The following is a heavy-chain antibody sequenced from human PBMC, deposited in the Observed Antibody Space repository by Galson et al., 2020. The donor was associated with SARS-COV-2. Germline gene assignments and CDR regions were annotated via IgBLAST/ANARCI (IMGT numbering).Heavy chain of an antibody. CDR2: IYPGDSDT. CDR1: GYRFTSYW. D-gene: IGHD4-17*01. CDR3: ARHRLYGGNPHDAFDI. J-gene: IGHJ3*02. V-gene: IGHV5-51*01. Sequence: GESLKISCKGSGYRFTSYWIGWVRQMPGKGLEWMGIIYPGDSDTRYSPSFQGQVTISADKSISTAYLQWSSLKASDTAMYYCARHRLYGGNPHDAFDIWGQGTMVTVSS.